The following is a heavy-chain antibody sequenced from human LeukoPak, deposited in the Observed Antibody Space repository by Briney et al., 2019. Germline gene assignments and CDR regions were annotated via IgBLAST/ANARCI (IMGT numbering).Heavy chain of an antibody. CDR3: ARGKGCSGGSCYRVRGTYYYYYGMDV. V-gene: IGHV4-39*07. CDR2: IYYSGST. CDR1: GGSISSSSYY. Sequence: SETLSLTCTVSGGSISSSSYYWGWIRQPPGKGLEWIGSIYYSGSTYYNPSLKSRVTISVDTSKNQFSLKLSSVTAADTAVYYCARGKGCSGGSCYRVRGTYYYYYGMDVWGQGTTVTVSS. J-gene: IGHJ6*02. D-gene: IGHD2-15*01.